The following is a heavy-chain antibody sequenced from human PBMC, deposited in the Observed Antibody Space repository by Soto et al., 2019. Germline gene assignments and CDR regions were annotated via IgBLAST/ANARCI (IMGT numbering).Heavy chain of an antibody. CDR1: GFTFSSYA. CDR3: AKNGGYSTDVDWFDP. J-gene: IGHJ5*02. D-gene: IGHD5-18*01. Sequence: PGGSLRLSCGASGFTFSSYAMRWFRKDPGKGLEWVAVISYDGSNKYYADSVKGRFTISRDNSKNTLYLQMNSLRAEDTAVYYCAKNGGYSTDVDWFDPWGQGTLVTVSS. V-gene: IGHV3-30-3*02. CDR2: ISYDGSNK.